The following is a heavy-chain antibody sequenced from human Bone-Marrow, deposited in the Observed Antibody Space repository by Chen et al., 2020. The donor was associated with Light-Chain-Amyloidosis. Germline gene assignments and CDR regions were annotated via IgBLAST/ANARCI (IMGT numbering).Heavy chain of an antibody. Sequence: QVQLQQSGPGLVRPSQTLSLTCVISGDSVPSDSASWNWVRQSPSRGLEWLGRTYYRSKWYNDYAQSVKGRITFNGDTSKNQLSLQLNSVTPEDTAVYYCARSPIVVVTSLYFYYGMDVWGQGTTVIVSS. CDR2: TYYRSKWYN. CDR3: ARSPIVVVTSLYFYYGMDV. CDR1: GDSVPSDSAS. V-gene: IGHV6-1*01. J-gene: IGHJ6*02. D-gene: IGHD3-22*01.